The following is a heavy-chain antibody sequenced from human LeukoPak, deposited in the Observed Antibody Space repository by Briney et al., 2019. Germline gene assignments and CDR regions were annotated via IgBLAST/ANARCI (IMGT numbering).Heavy chain of an antibody. J-gene: IGHJ3*02. Sequence: SETLSLTCTVSGGSISSYYWSWIRQPPGKGLEWIGYIYYSGSTNYNPSLKSRVTMSVDTSKNQFSLKLSSVTAADTAVYYCARDSSYDISGYYQDDAFDIWGQGTMVTVSS. CDR1: GGSISSYY. D-gene: IGHD3-22*01. CDR2: IYYSGST. V-gene: IGHV4-59*12. CDR3: ARDSSYDISGYYQDDAFDI.